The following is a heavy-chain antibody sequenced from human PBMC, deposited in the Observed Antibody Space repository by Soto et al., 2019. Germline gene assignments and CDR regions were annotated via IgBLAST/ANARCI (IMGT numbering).Heavy chain of an antibody. CDR3: AISDCSGGSCYMLDY. Sequence: ASVKVSCKASGYTFTSYDINWVRQAPGQGREWMGWMSPNTGNTGQAQRFQGGLTMTRNTSISTAYVELTRLRSEDTAVYYCAISDCSGGSCYMLDYWGQGXLVTVSS. D-gene: IGHD2-15*01. CDR1: GYTFTSYD. CDR2: MSPNTGNT. J-gene: IGHJ4*02. V-gene: IGHV1-8*01.